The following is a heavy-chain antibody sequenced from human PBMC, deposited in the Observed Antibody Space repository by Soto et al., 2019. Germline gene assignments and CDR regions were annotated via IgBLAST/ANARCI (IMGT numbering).Heavy chain of an antibody. CDR3: ARSAGTIFGVVKRDFDY. CDR2: INAGNGNT. D-gene: IGHD3-3*01. Sequence: QVQLVQSGAEVKKPGASVKVSCKASGYTFTSYAMHWVRQAPGQRLEWMGWINAGNGNTKYSQKLQGRVTITRDTSASTAYMELSSLRSEDTAVYYCARSAGTIFGVVKRDFDYWGQGTLVTVSS. CDR1: GYTFTSYA. J-gene: IGHJ4*02. V-gene: IGHV1-3*01.